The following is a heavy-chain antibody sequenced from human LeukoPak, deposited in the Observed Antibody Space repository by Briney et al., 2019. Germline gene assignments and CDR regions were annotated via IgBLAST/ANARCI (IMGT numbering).Heavy chain of an antibody. CDR3: AREGSDSSGYYYLHY. J-gene: IGHJ4*02. V-gene: IGHV4-34*01. CDR1: GGSFSGYY. D-gene: IGHD3-22*01. CDR2: INHSGST. Sequence: SETLSLTCAVYGGSFSGYYWSWIRQPPGKGLEWIGEINHSGSTNYNPSLKSRVTISVDTSKNQFSLKLSSVTAADTAVYYCAREGSDSSGYYYLHYWGQGTLVTVSS.